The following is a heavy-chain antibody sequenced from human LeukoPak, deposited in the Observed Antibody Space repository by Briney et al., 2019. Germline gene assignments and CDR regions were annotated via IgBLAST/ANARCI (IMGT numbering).Heavy chain of an antibody. CDR3: ARDYYDSRGEAFDI. J-gene: IGHJ3*02. Sequence: SETLSLTCTVSGDSIGSHYWSWIRQPPGKGLEWIGYIFYIGSTNYNPSLKSRVTISVDTSKNQFSLKLNSVTAADTAVYYCARDYYDSRGEAFDIWGQGTMVTVSS. CDR1: GDSIGSHY. D-gene: IGHD3-22*01. V-gene: IGHV4-59*11. CDR2: IFYIGST.